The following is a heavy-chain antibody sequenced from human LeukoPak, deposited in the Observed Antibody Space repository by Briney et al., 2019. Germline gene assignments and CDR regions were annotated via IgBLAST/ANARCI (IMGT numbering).Heavy chain of an antibody. CDR1: GFTFSSYS. CDR3: ARDRPTGASRLFVVQ. D-gene: IGHD3-3*01. J-gene: IGHJ4*02. CDR2: MSSGSRYI. Sequence: GGSLRLSCAAPGFTFSSYSMTWVRQAPGKGLEWISSMSSGSRYIYYADSVRGRFTISRDNAKNSLSLLMNSLRAEDTAVYYCARDRPTGASRLFVVQWGQGTLVTVSS. V-gene: IGHV3-21*01.